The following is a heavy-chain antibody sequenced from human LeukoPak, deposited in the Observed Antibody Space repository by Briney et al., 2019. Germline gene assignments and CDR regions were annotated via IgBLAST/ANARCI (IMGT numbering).Heavy chain of an antibody. V-gene: IGHV3-23*01. CDR1: GFTFSSYA. CDR2: ISGSGGTA. D-gene: IGHD6-19*01. Sequence: GGSLRLSCAASGFTFSSYAMTWVRQAPGKGLEWVSSISGSGGTAYYADSVKGRFTISRDNPDNTLDLQMNSLTAEDTAVYYCAKGPVAVAGYYFDHWGQGTLVTVSS. J-gene: IGHJ4*02. CDR3: AKGPVAVAGYYFDH.